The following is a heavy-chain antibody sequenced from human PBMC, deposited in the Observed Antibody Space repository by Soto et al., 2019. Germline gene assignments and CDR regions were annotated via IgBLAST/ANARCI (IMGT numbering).Heavy chain of an antibody. D-gene: IGHD5-18*01. V-gene: IGHV1-24*01. Sequence: ASVKVSCKVSGYTLTELSMHWVRQAPGKGLEWMGGFDPEDGETIYAQKFQGRVTMTEDTSTDTAYMELSSLRSEDTAVYYCATDRRGYSYVNYYYYGMDVWGQGTTVTVSS. CDR3: ATDRRGYSYVNYYYYGMDV. CDR2: FDPEDGET. J-gene: IGHJ6*02. CDR1: GYTLTELS.